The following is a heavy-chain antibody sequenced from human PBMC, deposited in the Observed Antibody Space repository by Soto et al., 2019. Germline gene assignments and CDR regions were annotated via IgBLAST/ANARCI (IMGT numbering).Heavy chain of an antibody. V-gene: IGHV5-51*01. D-gene: IGHD5-18*01. J-gene: IGHJ4*02. CDR2: IYPGDSDA. CDR3: ARIVDTAMGPCDY. Sequence: GESLKISCKGSGYSFNTYWIAWVRQMPGKGLEWMGIIYPGDSDARYSPSFQGQVSISADKSISTAFLQWSSLKASDTAMYYCARIVDTAMGPCDYWGQGTLVTVSS. CDR1: GYSFNTYW.